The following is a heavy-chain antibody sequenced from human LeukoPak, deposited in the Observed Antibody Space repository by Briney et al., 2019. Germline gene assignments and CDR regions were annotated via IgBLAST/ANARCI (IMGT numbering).Heavy chain of an antibody. V-gene: IGHV3-23*01. CDR1: GFTVSSNY. D-gene: IGHD3-10*01. CDR2: ISGSGGST. J-gene: IGHJ6*02. CDR3: ARISITGQSGDYYYGMDV. Sequence: GGSLRLSCAASGFTVSSNYMSWVRQAPGKGLEWVSAISGSGGSTYYADSVKGRFTISRDNSKNTLYLQMNSLRAEDTAVYYCARISITGQSGDYYYGMDVWGQGTTVTVSS.